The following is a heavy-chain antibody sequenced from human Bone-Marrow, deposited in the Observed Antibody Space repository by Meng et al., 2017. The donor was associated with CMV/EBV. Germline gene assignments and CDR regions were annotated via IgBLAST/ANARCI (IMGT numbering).Heavy chain of an antibody. CDR3: AKLAYSFYGSGSYLPDY. V-gene: IGHV3-23*01. J-gene: IGHJ4*02. CDR1: GFTFSSYA. D-gene: IGHD3-10*01. Sequence: GGSLRLSCAASGFTFSSYAMSWVRQAPGKGLEWVSAISGSGGSTYYADSVKGRFTISRDNSKNTLYLQMNSLRAEDTAVYYCAKLAYSFYGSGSYLPDYWGQGTLVTVSS. CDR2: ISGSGGST.